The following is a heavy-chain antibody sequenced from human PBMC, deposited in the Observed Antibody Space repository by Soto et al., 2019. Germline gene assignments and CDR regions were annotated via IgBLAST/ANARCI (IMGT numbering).Heavy chain of an antibody. D-gene: IGHD5-18*01. CDR3: AKDANRGYSYGYVGNDAFDI. CDR1: GFTFSSYG. Sequence: QPGGSLRLSCAASGFTFSSYGMHWVRRAPGKGLEWVAVISYDGSNKYYADSVKGRFTISRDNSKNTLYLQMNSLRAEDTAVYYCAKDANRGYSYGYVGNDAFDIWGQGTMVTVSS. CDR2: ISYDGSNK. V-gene: IGHV3-30*18. J-gene: IGHJ3*02.